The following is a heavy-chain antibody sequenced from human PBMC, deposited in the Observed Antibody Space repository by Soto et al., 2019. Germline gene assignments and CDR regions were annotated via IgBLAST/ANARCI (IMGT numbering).Heavy chain of an antibody. V-gene: IGHV3-21*06. J-gene: IGHJ4*02. D-gene: IGHD3-10*01. CDR2: ISPRSDYI. Sequence: EVQLVESGGGLVKPGGSLRLSCAASGFIFSSYSMNWVRQAPGKGLEWVSSISPRSDYIYFADSMRGRFTISRDNAQNSLYLHMNNLRAEDTAGYHCARVSGTLERYSDLDYWGQGTLVTVSS. CDR3: ARVSGTLERYSDLDY. CDR1: GFIFSSYS.